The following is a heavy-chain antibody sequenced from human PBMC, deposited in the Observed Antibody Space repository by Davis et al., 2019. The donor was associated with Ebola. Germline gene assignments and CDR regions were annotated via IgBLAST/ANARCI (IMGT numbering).Heavy chain of an antibody. CDR1: GASISDFD. D-gene: IGHD6-13*01. J-gene: IGHJ4*02. Sequence: PSETLSLTCSVSGASISDFDWGWIRQPPGTGLEWIGYMYYSGSTNYKPSLKSRVSMSVDTSNNQFSLRLSSVTAADTAVYYCAGGDKVTPVGKRGLRHLDGFDSWGQGTLVTVSS. CDR2: MYYSGST. V-gene: IGHV4-59*12. CDR3: AGGDKVTPVGKRGLRHLDGFDS.